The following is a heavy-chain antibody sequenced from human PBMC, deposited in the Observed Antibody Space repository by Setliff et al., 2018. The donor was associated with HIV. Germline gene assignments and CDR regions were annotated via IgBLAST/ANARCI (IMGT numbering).Heavy chain of an antibody. J-gene: IGHJ4*01. D-gene: IGHD3-3*01. CDR2: INHSGST. V-gene: IGHV4-34*01. CDR3: ARGRDYTGSWFRPFYLDF. CDR1: GGSFSAYH. Sequence: SETLSLTCAVYGGSFSAYHWSWIRQTPGKGLEWLGEINHSGSTAYNLALESRVSMSIDTSKNQFSLKLTSVTAADTAIYYCARGRDYTGSWFRPFYLDFWGHRNLVTVSS.